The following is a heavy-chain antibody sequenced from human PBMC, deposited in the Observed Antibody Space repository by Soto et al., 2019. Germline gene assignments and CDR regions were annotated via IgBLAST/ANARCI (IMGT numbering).Heavy chain of an antibody. D-gene: IGHD2-2*01. CDR2: INADNGNT. Sequence: ASVKVSCKASGYSFTSYAIYWVRQAPGQRLEWMGWINADNGNTKYSQKLQGRVTFTGDTSASTAHMELSSLRSEDTAVYFCARGVENIVVVLDVFGYYGMDVWGQGTTVTVSS. CDR1: GYSFTSYA. J-gene: IGHJ6*02. V-gene: IGHV1-3*01. CDR3: ARGVENIVVVLDVFGYYGMDV.